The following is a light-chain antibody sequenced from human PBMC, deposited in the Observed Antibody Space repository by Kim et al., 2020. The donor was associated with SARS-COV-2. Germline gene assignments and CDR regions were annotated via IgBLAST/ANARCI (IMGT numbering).Light chain of an antibody. CDR3: ASYTSSSTLLV. V-gene: IGLV2-14*04. Sequence: QSITISCPGTASDVGDYNYVSWYQQHPGRAPKFLIYDVTERPSGVSIRFSGSKSGNTASLTISGLQAEDEADYYCASYTSSSTLLVFGTGTKVTVL. CDR1: ASDVGDYNY. CDR2: DVT. J-gene: IGLJ1*01.